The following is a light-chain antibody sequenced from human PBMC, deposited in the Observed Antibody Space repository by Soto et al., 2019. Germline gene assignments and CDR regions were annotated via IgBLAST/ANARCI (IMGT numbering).Light chain of an antibody. CDR1: QSVSSNY. CDR2: GVS. V-gene: IGKV3-20*01. J-gene: IGKJ2*01. CDR3: QQYGRSPYS. Sequence: EIVLTQSPGTLSLSLGERVTLSCRASQSVSSNYLAWYQHRPGQAPMLLIHGVSSRATGIPDRFTGSGSGRDFTRTISSLEPEDSAVYYCQQYGRSPYSFGQGTKLEIK.